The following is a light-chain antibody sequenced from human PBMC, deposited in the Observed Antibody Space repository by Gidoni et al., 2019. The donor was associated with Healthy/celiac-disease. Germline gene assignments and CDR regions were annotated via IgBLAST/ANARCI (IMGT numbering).Light chain of an antibody. V-gene: IGLV1-44*01. Sequence: QSVLTQPPSASGPPGQRVTISCSVSSSNLGSNTVNWYQQLPGTAPKLLIYSNNQRPSGVPDRFSGSKSGTSASLAISGLQSEDEADYYCAAWDDSLNGYVFGTGTKVTVL. CDR3: AAWDDSLNGYV. J-gene: IGLJ1*01. CDR2: SNN. CDR1: SSNLGSNT.